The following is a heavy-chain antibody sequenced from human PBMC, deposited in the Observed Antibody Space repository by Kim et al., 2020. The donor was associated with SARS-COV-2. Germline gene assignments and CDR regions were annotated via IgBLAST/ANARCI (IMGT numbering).Heavy chain of an antibody. V-gene: IGHV1-2*04. CDR3: ARDGIPLRTPGYYYYMDV. J-gene: IGHJ6*03. Sequence: ASVKVSCKASGYTFTGYYMHWVRQAPGQGFEWMGWINTKSGDTNYAQTFQGWVTMTRDTSTNTAYMELSLRSDDTAVYYCARDGIPLRTPGYYYYMDVWG. CDR2: INTKSGDT. CDR1: GYTFTGYY. D-gene: IGHD1-20*01.